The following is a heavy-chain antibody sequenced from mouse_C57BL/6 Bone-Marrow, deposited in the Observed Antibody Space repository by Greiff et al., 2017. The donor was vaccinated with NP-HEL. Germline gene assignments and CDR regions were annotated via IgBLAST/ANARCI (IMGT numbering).Heavy chain of an antibody. V-gene: IGHV3-6*01. CDR1: GYSITSGYY. CDR3: AGDGYYEVWFAY. CDR2: ISYDGSN. D-gene: IGHD2-3*01. Sequence: DVQLQESGPGLVKPSQSLSLTCSVTGYSITSGYYWNWIRQFPGNKLEWMGYISYDGSNNYNPSLKNRISITRDTSKNQFFLKLNSVTTEDTATYYCAGDGYYEVWFAYWGQGTLVTVSA. J-gene: IGHJ3*01.